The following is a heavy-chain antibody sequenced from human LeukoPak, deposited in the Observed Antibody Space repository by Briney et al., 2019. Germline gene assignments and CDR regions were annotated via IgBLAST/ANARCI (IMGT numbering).Heavy chain of an antibody. D-gene: IGHD2-15*01. CDR1: GGSIRSYY. CDR3: ARGYCGGGTCYRTFFDQ. V-gene: IGHV4-59*01. Sequence: SETLSLTCTVSGGSIRSYYWSWIRQPPGRGLEWIGYISDSGSANYNSTLKSRVTISVDTSKNQFSLKLSSGTAADTAVYYCARGYCGGGTCYRTFFDQWGQGTLVTVSS. CDR2: ISDSGSA. J-gene: IGHJ4*02.